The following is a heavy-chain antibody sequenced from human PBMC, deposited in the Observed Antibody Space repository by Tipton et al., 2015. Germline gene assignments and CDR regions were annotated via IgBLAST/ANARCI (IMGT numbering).Heavy chain of an antibody. CDR1: GGSVNSDSSF. D-gene: IGHD2-2*01. Sequence: TLSLTCTVSGGSVNSDSSFWSWIRQPPGRGLEWIGYIYYSGSTNYNPSLKSRVTMSVDTSKNQFSLKLNSVTAADTAVYYCARGSPGKYQLPRGKRKQGYGLDVWGQGTTVTVSS. V-gene: IGHV4-61*01. CDR3: ARGSPGKYQLPRGKRKQGYGLDV. CDR2: IYYSGST. J-gene: IGHJ6*02.